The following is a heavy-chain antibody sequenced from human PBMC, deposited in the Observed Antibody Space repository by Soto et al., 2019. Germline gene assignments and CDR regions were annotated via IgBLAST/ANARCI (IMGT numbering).Heavy chain of an antibody. CDR2: IWYDGSNK. CDR1: GFTFSSYG. Sequence: PGGSLRLSCAASGFTFSSYGMHWVRQAPGKGLEWVAVIWYDGSNKYYADSVKGRFTISRDNSKNTLYLQMNSLRVEGTAVYYCANLGGSYYYDSSGYLTAFDYWGQGTLVTVSS. V-gene: IGHV3-33*06. D-gene: IGHD3-22*01. CDR3: ANLGGSYYYDSSGYLTAFDY. J-gene: IGHJ4*02.